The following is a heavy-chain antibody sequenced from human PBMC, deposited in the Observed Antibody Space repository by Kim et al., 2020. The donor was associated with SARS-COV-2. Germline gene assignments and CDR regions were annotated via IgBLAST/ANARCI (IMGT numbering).Heavy chain of an antibody. CDR3: ARDPRKRYCTNGVCYTD. D-gene: IGHD2-8*01. Sequence: VKGRFTISRDNAKNSLYLQMNSLRAEDTAVYYCARDPRKRYCTNGVCYTDWGQGTLVTVSS. J-gene: IGHJ4*02. V-gene: IGHV3-48*03.